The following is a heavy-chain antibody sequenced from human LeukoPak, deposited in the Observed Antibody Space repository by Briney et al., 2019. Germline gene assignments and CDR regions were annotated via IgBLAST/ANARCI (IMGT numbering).Heavy chain of an antibody. Sequence: GGSLRLSCAASEFTFNSYGMHWVRQAPGKGLEWVAVISYDGSNKHYTDSVKGRFTISRDNAKNSLYLQMNSLRAEDTAVYYCARGVTFGSGSYYNGNYYYYYMDVWGKGTTVTVSS. D-gene: IGHD3-10*01. J-gene: IGHJ6*03. CDR1: EFTFNSYG. CDR3: ARGVTFGSGSYYNGNYYYYYMDV. V-gene: IGHV3-30*03. CDR2: ISYDGSNK.